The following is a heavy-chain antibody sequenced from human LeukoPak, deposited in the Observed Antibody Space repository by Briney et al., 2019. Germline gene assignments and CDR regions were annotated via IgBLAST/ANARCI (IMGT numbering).Heavy chain of an antibody. Sequence: SETLSLTCTVSGGSISSSSYYWGWIRQPPGKGLEWIGCIYYSGNTYYNPSLKSRVTISVDTSKNQFSLKLSSVTAADTAVYYCARHPRRYFGPADIWGQGTMVTVSS. D-gene: IGHD3-9*01. J-gene: IGHJ3*02. CDR1: GGSISSSSYY. V-gene: IGHV4-39*01. CDR2: IYYSGNT. CDR3: ARHPRRYFGPADI.